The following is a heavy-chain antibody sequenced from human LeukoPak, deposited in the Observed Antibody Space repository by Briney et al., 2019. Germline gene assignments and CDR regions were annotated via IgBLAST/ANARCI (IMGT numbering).Heavy chain of an antibody. CDR1: GFTFSSYA. CDR2: ISGSGGST. CDR3: AKDSDSGSYLNWFDP. J-gene: IGHJ5*02. Sequence: GGSLRLSCAASGFTFSSYAMSWVRQAPGKGLEWVSAISGSGGSTYYADSVKGRFTISRDNSKNTLYLQMSSLRAEDTAVYYCAKDSDSGSYLNWFDPWGQGTLVTVSS. D-gene: IGHD1-26*01. V-gene: IGHV3-23*01.